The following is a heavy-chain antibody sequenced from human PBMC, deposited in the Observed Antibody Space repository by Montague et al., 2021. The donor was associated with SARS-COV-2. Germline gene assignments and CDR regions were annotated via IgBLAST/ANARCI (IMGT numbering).Heavy chain of an antibody. V-gene: IGHV4-39*01. CDR1: GGSVSSSSYY. CDR3: ARHITGSGNAFDI. J-gene: IGHJ3*02. D-gene: IGHD3-10*01. CDR2: IYYTGST. Sequence: SETLSLTCTVSGGSVSSSSYYWGWIRQPPGKGLEWIGSIYYTGSTYYNPSLKSRVTISVDTSKNQFSLKLSSVTAADTAVYYWARHITGSGNAFDIWGQGTMVTVSS.